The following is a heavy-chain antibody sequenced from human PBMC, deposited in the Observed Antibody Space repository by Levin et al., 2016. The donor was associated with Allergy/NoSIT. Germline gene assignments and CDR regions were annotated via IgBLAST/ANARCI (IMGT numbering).Heavy chain of an antibody. V-gene: IGHV3-21*01. D-gene: IGHD6-19*01. J-gene: IGHJ4*02. CDR3: AGGPAGSSVWYGTSDY. CDR2: ISSDSIYI. Sequence: VRQAPGKGLEWVSSISSDSIYIYYADSVKARFTISRDNAKNSLYLQMNSLRADDTAVYYCAGGPAGSSVWYGTSDYWGQGALVTVSS.